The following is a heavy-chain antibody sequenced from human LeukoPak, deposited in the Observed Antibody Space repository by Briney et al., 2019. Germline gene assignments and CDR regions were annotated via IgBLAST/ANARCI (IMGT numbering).Heavy chain of an antibody. Sequence: SETLSLTCTVSGGSISSYYWSWIRQPPGKGLEWIGYIYYSGSTNYNPSLKGRVTISVDTSKNQFSLKLSSVTAADTAVYYCASYIAVAGTIDYWGQGTLVSVSS. CDR1: GGSISSYY. V-gene: IGHV4-59*01. CDR3: ASYIAVAGTIDY. D-gene: IGHD6-19*01. J-gene: IGHJ4*02. CDR2: IYYSGST.